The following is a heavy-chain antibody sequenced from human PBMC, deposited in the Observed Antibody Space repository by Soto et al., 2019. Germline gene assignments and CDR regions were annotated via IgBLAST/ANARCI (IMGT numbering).Heavy chain of an antibody. D-gene: IGHD2-2*01. J-gene: IGHJ6*02. CDR3: ARRLGYCSSTSCYRRGLYYYYGMDV. CDR2: IYYSGST. CDR1: GGSISSYY. Sequence: SETLSLTCTVSGGSISSYYWSWIRQPPGKGLEWIGYIYYSGSTNYNPSLKSRVTISVDTSKNQFSLKLSSVTAADTAVYYCARRLGYCSSTSCYRRGLYYYYGMDVWGQGNTDTLSS. V-gene: IGHV4-59*01.